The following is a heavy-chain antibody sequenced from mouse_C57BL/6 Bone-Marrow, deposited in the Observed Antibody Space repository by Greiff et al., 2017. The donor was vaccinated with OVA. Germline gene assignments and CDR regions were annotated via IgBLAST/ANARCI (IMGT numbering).Heavy chain of an antibody. CDR1: GFTFSSYA. V-gene: IGHV5-4*01. J-gene: IGHJ1*03. D-gene: IGHD1-1*01. CDR2: ISDGGSYT. Sequence: EVQLVESGGGLVKPGGSLKLSCAASGFTFSSYAMSWVRQTPEKRLEWVATISDGGSYTYYPDNVKGRFTISRDNAKNNLYLQMSHLKSEDTAMYYCARDLYYYGSSYWYFDVWGTGTTVTVSS. CDR3: ARDLYYYGSSYWYFDV.